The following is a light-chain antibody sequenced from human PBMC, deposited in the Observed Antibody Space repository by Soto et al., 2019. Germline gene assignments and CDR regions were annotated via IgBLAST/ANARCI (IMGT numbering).Light chain of an antibody. V-gene: IGKV3-20*01. CDR2: GAS. CDR1: RSVSFAY. CDR3: QQYVTTPYT. Sequence: IVLTQSPDTLSLSPGERASLSCRASRSVSFAYVAWYQLRPGQAPRLLIYGASSRATGIPDRFSGSGSGTDFTLTIGRLEPEDSAVYYCQQYVTTPYTFGQGIKLEI. J-gene: IGKJ2*01.